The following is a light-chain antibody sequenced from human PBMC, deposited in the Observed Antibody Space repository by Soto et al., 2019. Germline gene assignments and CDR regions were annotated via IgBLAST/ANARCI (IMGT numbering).Light chain of an antibody. CDR2: DVS. Sequence: AIQLTQSPSSLSASVGDRVTITCRASQDIRGALAWYQQKPGKAPKMLIYDVSTLESGVPLRFSGSSSGTDFTLTISSLQPVDFATYHCQQFNSYPITFGQGTRLEIK. CDR1: QDIRGA. CDR3: QQFNSYPIT. V-gene: IGKV1-13*02. J-gene: IGKJ5*01.